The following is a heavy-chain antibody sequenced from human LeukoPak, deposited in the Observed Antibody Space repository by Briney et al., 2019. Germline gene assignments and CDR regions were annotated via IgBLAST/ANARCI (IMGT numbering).Heavy chain of an antibody. V-gene: IGHV1-18*01. D-gene: IGHD2-15*01. J-gene: IGHJ3*02. CDR2: ISAYNGNT. CDR3: ARDAGYCSGGSCYSGDAFDI. Sequence: ASVKVSCKASGYTFTSYGISWVRQAPGQGLEWMGWISAYNGNTNYAQKLQGRVTVTTDTSTSTAYMELRSLRSDDTAVYYCARDAGYCSGGSCYSGDAFDIWGQGTMVTVSS. CDR1: GYTFTSYG.